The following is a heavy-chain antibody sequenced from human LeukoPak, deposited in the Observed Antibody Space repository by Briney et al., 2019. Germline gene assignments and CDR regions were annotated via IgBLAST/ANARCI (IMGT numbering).Heavy chain of an antibody. CDR3: ARDQGYYYDILTGPVDY. J-gene: IGHJ4*02. D-gene: IGHD3-9*01. CDR1: GFTFSSYW. CDR2: IKQDGSEK. V-gene: IGHV3-7*01. Sequence: GGSLRLSCAASGFTFSSYWMSWVRQAPGKGLEWVAHIKQDGSEKYYVDSVKGRFTISRDNAKNSLYLQMNSLRAEDTAVYYCARDQGYYYDILTGPVDYWGQGTLVTVSS.